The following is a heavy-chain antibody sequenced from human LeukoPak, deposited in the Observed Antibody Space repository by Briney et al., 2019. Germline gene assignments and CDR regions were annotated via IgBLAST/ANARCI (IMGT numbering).Heavy chain of an antibody. D-gene: IGHD3-10*01. V-gene: IGHV3-30*18. CDR1: GFPFSTYD. CDR3: AKGLGTGSVLARPLHS. CDR2: ISSDGYRT. J-gene: IGHJ4*02. Sequence: GGSLRLSCAASGFPFSTYDMHWVRQAPDKGLQWVAVISSDGYRTDYPDSVRGRFTISRDNFKNTVDLQMISVTAEDTAMYFCAKGLGTGSVLARPLHSWGQGTLVTVSS.